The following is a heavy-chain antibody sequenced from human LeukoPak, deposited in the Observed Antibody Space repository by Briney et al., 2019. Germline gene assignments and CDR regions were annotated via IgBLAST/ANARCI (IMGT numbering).Heavy chain of an antibody. D-gene: IGHD3-10*01. V-gene: IGHV5-10-1*01. CDR1: GYSFTSYW. CDR2: IDPSDSYT. Sequence: GESLKISCKGSGYSFTSYWISWVRQMPGKGLEWMGRIDPSDSYTNYSPSFQGHVTISADKSIGTAYLQWSSLKASDTAMYYCARLSGGSGSYHSGDFDYWGQGTLVTVSS. J-gene: IGHJ4*02. CDR3: ARLSGGSGSYHSGDFDY.